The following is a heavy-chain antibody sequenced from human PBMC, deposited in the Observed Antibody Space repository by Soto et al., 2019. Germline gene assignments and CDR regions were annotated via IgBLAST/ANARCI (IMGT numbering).Heavy chain of an antibody. Sequence: SETLSLTCTVSGGSISSYYWSWIRQPPGKGLEWIGYIYYSGSTNYNPSLKSRVTISVDTSKNQFSLKLSSVTAADTAVYYCARERENGGKGGDNWFDPWGQGTLVTVS. CDR2: IYYSGST. V-gene: IGHV4-59*01. D-gene: IGHD2-15*01. CDR1: GGSISSYY. J-gene: IGHJ5*02. CDR3: ARERENGGKGGDNWFDP.